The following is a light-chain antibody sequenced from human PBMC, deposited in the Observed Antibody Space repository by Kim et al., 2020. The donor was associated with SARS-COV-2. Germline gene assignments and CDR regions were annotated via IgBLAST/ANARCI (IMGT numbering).Light chain of an antibody. CDR2: AAS. V-gene: IGKV1-27*01. CDR3: QKYNRAPRT. Sequence: ASVGDRDTITCRASQGVSNYLAWYQQKPGKVPKLLIYAASTLQSGVPSRFSGSGSGTDFTLTITGLQPEDVATYYCQKYNRAPRTFGQGTKVDIK. CDR1: QGVSNY. J-gene: IGKJ1*01.